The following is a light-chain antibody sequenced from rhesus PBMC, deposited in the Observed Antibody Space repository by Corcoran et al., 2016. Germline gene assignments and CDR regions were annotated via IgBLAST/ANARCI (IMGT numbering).Light chain of an antibody. CDR1: QGISNW. V-gene: IGKV1-69*01. CDR3: QQHDNSPWT. J-gene: IGKJ1*01. CDR2: RAS. Sequence: DIQMTQSPSSLSASVGDRVTITCRASQGISNWVAWYQQKPGKAPKLLIYRASNLETGVPSRFRGSGSGKDFTLAISSLQPEDNATYYCQQHDNSPWTFGQGTKVEIK.